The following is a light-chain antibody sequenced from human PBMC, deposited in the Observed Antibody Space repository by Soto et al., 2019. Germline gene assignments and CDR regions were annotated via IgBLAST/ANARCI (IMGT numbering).Light chain of an antibody. CDR1: SSEDGGYNY. CDR3: SSYVGTNSYV. Sequence: QSVLTQPPYASGSPGQSVTISCTGTSSEDGGYNYVSWYQHHPGKAPKLIIYEVYKRPSGVSDRFSGSKSGNTAALTVSGLQAEDEADYYCSSYVGTNSYVFGTGTKVTVL. J-gene: IGLJ1*01. V-gene: IGLV2-8*01. CDR2: EVY.